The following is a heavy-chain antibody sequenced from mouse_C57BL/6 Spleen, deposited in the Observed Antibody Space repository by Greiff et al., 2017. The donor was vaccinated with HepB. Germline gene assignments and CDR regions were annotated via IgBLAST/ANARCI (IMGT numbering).Heavy chain of an antibody. Sequence: QLQQPGAELVKPGASVKMSCKASGYTFTSYWITWVKQRPGQGLEWIGDIYPGSGSTNYNEKFKSKATLTVDTSSSTAYMQLSSLTSEDSAVYYCARSGYYVGYFDVWGTGTTVTVSS. J-gene: IGHJ1*03. CDR3: ARSGYYVGYFDV. V-gene: IGHV1-55*01. D-gene: IGHD2-3*01. CDR1: GYTFTSYW. CDR2: IYPGSGST.